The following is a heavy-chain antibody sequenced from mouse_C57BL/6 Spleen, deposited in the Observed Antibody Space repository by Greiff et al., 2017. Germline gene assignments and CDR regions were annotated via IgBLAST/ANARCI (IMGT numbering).Heavy chain of an antibody. CDR2: IHPNSGST. V-gene: IGHV1-64*01. Sequence: QVQLQQPGAELVKPGASVKLSCKASGYTFTSYWMHWVKQRPGQGLEWIGMIHPNSGSTNYNEKFKSKATLTVDKSSSTAYMQLSSLTSEDSAVYYCARKNYDYDRDYYAMDYWGQGTSVTVSS. CDR3: ARKNYDYDRDYYAMDY. CDR1: GYTFTSYW. J-gene: IGHJ4*01. D-gene: IGHD2-4*01.